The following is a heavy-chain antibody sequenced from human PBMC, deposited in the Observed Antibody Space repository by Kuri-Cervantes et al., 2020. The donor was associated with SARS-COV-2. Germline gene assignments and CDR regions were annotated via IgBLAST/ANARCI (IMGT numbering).Heavy chain of an antibody. V-gene: IGHV3-11*04. CDR1: GFIFSDYY. J-gene: IGHJ4*02. Sequence: GGSLRLSCTASGFIFSDYYMTWIRQAPGKGLEWVSNIGPSGTTKYYADSVKGRFTISRDNAKNSLYLQMSSLRAEDTAVYYCAKDYKARAWELPRIDYWGQGTLVTVSS. CDR3: AKDYKARAWELPRIDY. D-gene: IGHD1-26*01. CDR2: IGPSGTTK.